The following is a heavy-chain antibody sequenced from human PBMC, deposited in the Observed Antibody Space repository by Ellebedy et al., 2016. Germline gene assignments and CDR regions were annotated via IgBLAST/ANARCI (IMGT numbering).Heavy chain of an antibody. CDR1: EFTFSSYW. Sequence: GGSLRLSXAASEFTFSSYWMHWVHQAPGKGLVWVSRISTDGSSTTYADSVKGRFTVSRDNAKNTLYLQMNSLRAEDTAVYYCTRTGTLPNNYYGMDVWGQGTTVTVSS. CDR2: ISTDGSST. J-gene: IGHJ6*02. V-gene: IGHV3-74*01. D-gene: IGHD1/OR15-1a*01. CDR3: TRTGTLPNNYYGMDV.